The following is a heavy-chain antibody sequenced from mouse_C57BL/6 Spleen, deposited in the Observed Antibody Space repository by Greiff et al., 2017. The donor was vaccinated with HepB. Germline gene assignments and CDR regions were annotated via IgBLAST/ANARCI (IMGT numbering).Heavy chain of an antibody. CDR3: ARYDLIGAMDY. CDR1: GYTFTSYW. D-gene: IGHD1-1*01. J-gene: IGHJ4*01. V-gene: IGHV1-59*01. CDR2: IDPSDSYT. Sequence: VKLQQPGAELVRPGTSVKLSCKASGYTFTSYWMHWVKQRPGQGLEWIGVIDPSDSYTNYNQKFKGKATLTVDTSSSTAYMQLSSLTSEDSAVYYCARYDLIGAMDYWGQGTSVTVSS.